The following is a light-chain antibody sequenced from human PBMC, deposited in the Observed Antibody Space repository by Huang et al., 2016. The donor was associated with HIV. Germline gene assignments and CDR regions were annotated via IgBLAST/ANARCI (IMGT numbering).Light chain of an antibody. CDR2: WAS. Sequence: DIVMTQSPESLTVSLGERATIHCQSSQSLLYSSNNKDYLNWYQQRPGQPPKLLIYWASARDSGVPDRFSGSGSGTNFTLTINSLQAEDAAVYYCQQYYSSLWTFGQGTKVEIK. CDR1: QSLLYSSNNKDY. V-gene: IGKV4-1*01. J-gene: IGKJ1*01. CDR3: QQYYSSLWT.